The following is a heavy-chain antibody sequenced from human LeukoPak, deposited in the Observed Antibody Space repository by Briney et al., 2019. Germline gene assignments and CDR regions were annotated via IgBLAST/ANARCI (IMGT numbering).Heavy chain of an antibody. V-gene: IGHV4-4*07. CDR2: IYTSGST. J-gene: IGHJ6*03. D-gene: IGHD2-15*01. Sequence: SETLSLTCTVSGGSISSYYWSWIRQPAGKGLEWIGRIYTSGSTNYNPSLKSRVTMSVDTSKNQFSLKLSSVTAADTAVYYCARGYCSGGSCSEQYYYYMDVWGKGTTVTVSS. CDR3: ARGYCSGGSCSEQYYYYMDV. CDR1: GGSISSYY.